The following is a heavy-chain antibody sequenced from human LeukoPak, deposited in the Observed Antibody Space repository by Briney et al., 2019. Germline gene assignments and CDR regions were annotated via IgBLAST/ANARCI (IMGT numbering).Heavy chain of an antibody. CDR1: GYTFTRYY. J-gene: IGHJ6*03. D-gene: IGHD2-15*01. CDR2: INPNSGDT. CDR3: ARKAGGGSRRSDYYMDV. Sequence: ASVKVSCKASGYTFTRYYIQWVRQAPRHGLQWMGWINPNSGDTKYAQQFQGRVSMTRDTSITTAYMELNRLTSDDTAVYYCARKAGGGSRRSDYYMDVWGKGTTVTVSS. V-gene: IGHV1-2*02.